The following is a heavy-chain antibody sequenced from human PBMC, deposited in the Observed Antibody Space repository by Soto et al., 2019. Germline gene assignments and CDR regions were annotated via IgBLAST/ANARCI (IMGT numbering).Heavy chain of an antibody. CDR3: ARDGLGIAAAGTI. D-gene: IGHD6-13*01. CDR2: ISSSSSYI. CDR1: GFTFSSYS. Sequence: EVQLVESGGGLVKPGGSLRLSCAASGFTFSSYSMNWVRQAPGKGLEWVSSISSSSSYIYYADSVKGRFTISRDNAKNSLYLQMNSLRVEDTAVYYCARDGLGIAAAGTIRGQGTLVTVSS. J-gene: IGHJ4*02. V-gene: IGHV3-21*01.